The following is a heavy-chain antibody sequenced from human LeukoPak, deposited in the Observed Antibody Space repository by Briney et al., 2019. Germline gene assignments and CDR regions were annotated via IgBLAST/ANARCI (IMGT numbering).Heavy chain of an antibody. J-gene: IGHJ4*02. Sequence: GGSLRLSCAASGFTFSSYAMSWVRQAPGKGLEWVSAISGSGGSTCYADSVKGRFTISRDNSKNTLYLQMNSLRAEDTAVYYCAKVPSSYGHGPFDYWGQGTLVTVSS. CDR2: ISGSGGST. D-gene: IGHD5-18*01. CDR1: GFTFSSYA. CDR3: AKVPSSYGHGPFDY. V-gene: IGHV3-23*01.